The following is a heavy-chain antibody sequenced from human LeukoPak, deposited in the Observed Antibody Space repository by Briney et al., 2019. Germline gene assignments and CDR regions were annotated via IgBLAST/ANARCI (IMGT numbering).Heavy chain of an antibody. CDR2: IYSGGST. Sequence: GGSLRLSCAASGFSVSSKYMSWVRQAPGKGLEWVSVIYSGGSTYYADSEKGRFTISRDNSKNTLYIQMNSLRAEDTAVYYCARASFPYYFDYWGQGTLVTVSS. D-gene: IGHD2/OR15-2a*01. CDR1: GFSVSSKY. J-gene: IGHJ4*02. CDR3: ARASFPYYFDY. V-gene: IGHV3-53*01.